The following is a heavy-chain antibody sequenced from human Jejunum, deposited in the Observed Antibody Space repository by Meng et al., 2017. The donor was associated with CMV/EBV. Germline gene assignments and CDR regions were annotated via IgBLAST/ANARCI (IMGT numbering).Heavy chain of an antibody. Sequence: SGFAFNTYTMTWVRQAPGKGLEWVSSISITSTYTHYADSVRGRFTISRDNGEKSLYLQMNRLRADDTAVYYYARDLVGSMAPNNWGLATLVTVSS. CDR2: ISITSTYT. D-gene: IGHD1-26*01. V-gene: IGHV3-21*01. J-gene: IGHJ4*01. CDR1: GFAFNTYT. CDR3: ARDLVGSMAPNN.